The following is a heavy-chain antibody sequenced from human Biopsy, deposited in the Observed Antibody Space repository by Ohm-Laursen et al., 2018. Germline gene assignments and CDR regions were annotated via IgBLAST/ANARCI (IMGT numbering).Heavy chain of an antibody. Sequence: SDTLSLTCNVPGGDINNYYWSWIRQPAGKGLEWIGRIYPGGSTNYNPSLKSRVTMSVDTSKKQLSLRLRSVTAADTAMYYCAGVVLGPTNDAFDLWGQGMMVVVSS. D-gene: IGHD3-22*01. CDR1: GGDINNYY. V-gene: IGHV4-4*07. CDR2: IYPGGST. CDR3: AGVVLGPTNDAFDL. J-gene: IGHJ3*01.